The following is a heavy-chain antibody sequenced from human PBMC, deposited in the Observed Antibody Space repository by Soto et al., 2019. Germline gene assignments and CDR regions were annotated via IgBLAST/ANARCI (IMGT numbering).Heavy chain of an antibody. J-gene: IGHJ4*02. V-gene: IGHV1-69*01. CDR1: GGTFSSYS. D-gene: IGHD1-26*01. Sequence: QVQLVQSGAVVKKPGSSVKVSCKASGGTFSSYSINWVRQAPGQGLEWKGEIIPIFGTANYAQKFQGRVTITADESTSTAYMELSSLRSEDTAVYYCARDGGRHSGGIDYWGQGTLVTVSS. CDR3: ARDGGRHSGGIDY. CDR2: IIPIFGTA.